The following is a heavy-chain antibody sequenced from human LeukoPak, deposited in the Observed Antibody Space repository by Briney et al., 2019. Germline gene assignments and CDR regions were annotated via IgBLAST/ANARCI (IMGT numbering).Heavy chain of an antibody. CDR1: GFTFSNAW. V-gene: IGHV3-15*01. D-gene: IGHD5-18*01. CDR2: IKSKTDGGTT. Sequence: GGSLRLSCAASGFTFSNAWMSWVRQAPGKGLEWVGRIKSKTDGGTTDYAAPVKGRFTISRDDSKNTLYLQMNSLKTEDTAVYYCTTIRREWIQLWLQHYYYYYMDVWGKGTTVTISS. J-gene: IGHJ6*03. CDR3: TTIRREWIQLWLQHYYYYYMDV.